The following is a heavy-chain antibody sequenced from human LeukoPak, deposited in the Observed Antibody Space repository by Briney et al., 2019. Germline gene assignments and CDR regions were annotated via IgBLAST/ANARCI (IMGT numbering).Heavy chain of an antibody. Sequence: PGGSLRLSCTASGFTFGGYAMTWVRQAPGKGLEWVGFIASETYGGTAEYAASVKGRFTISRDDSKSIAYLQMNSLKTEDTAVYYCTRDQTPYYWGQGTLVTVSS. CDR2: IASETYGGTA. CDR3: TRDQTPYY. V-gene: IGHV3-49*04. CDR1: GFTFGGYA. J-gene: IGHJ4*02.